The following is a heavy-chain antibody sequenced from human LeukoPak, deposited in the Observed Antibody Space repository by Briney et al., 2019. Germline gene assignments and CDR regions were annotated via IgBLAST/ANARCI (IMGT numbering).Heavy chain of an antibody. J-gene: IGHJ6*03. Sequence: PGGSLRPSCAASGFTFSSYGMSWVRQAPGKGLEWVANIKQDGSEKYYVDSVKGRFTISRDNAKNSLYLQMNSLRAEDTAVYYCARDRLEQPYYYYYMDVWGKGTTVTVSS. CDR3: ARDRLEQPYYYYYMDV. CDR1: GFTFSSYG. CDR2: IKQDGSEK. D-gene: IGHD1/OR15-1a*01. V-gene: IGHV3-7*01.